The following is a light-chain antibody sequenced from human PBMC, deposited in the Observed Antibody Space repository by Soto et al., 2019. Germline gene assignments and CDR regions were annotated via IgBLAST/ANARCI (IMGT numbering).Light chain of an antibody. Sequence: DIQMTQSPSTLSASVGDRVTITCRASQSISSWLAWYQQKPGKAPKLLIYKASSLESGVPSRFSGSGSGTDFPLTISSLQPDDFASYYCQQYNSYPVTFGQGTKVEIK. CDR1: QSISSW. J-gene: IGKJ1*01. CDR3: QQYNSYPVT. V-gene: IGKV1-5*03. CDR2: KAS.